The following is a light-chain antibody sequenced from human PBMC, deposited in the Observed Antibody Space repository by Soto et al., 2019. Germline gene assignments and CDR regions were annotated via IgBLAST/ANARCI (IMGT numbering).Light chain of an antibody. Sequence: EIVLTQSRGTLSLSPGETAALSCRASQSVSSSYLAWYQQKPGQAPRLLIYGASSRATGIPDRFSGSGSGTDFTLTISRLEPEDFAVYYCQQYDSSPWTFGQGTKVDIK. V-gene: IGKV3-20*01. CDR2: GAS. CDR1: QSVSSSY. CDR3: QQYDSSPWT. J-gene: IGKJ1*01.